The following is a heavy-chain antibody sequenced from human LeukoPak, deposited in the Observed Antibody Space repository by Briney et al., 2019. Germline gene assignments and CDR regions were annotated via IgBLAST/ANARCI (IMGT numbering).Heavy chain of an antibody. D-gene: IGHD3-9*01. CDR2: ISDSSSTI. CDR3: ARWGATGYGDY. V-gene: IGHV3-48*03. Sequence: PGGSLRLSCAASGFTFSSYGMNWVRQAPGKGLEWVSYISDSSSTIYYADSVKGRLTISRDNAKNSLYLQMNSLRAKDTAVYYCARWGATGYGDYWGQGTLVTVSS. J-gene: IGHJ4*02. CDR1: GFTFSSYG.